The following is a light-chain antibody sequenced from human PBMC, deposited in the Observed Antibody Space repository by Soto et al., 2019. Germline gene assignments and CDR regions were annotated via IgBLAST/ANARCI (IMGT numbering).Light chain of an antibody. CDR1: QTVRNNY. V-gene: IGKV3-20*01. Sequence: EFVLTQSPGTLSLSPGERATLVCSVSQTVRNNYLAWYQQKPGQAPRLLIYGASSRATGIPDRFSGGGSGTDFTLTISRLEPEDFAVYYCQQFSSYPLTFGGGTKVDIK. J-gene: IGKJ4*01. CDR2: GAS. CDR3: QQFSSYPLT.